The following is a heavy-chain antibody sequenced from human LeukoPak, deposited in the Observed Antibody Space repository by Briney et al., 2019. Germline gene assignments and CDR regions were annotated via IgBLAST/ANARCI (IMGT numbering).Heavy chain of an antibody. CDR2: IYSGGST. D-gene: IGHD6-19*01. Sequence: PGGSLRLSCAASGFTVSSNYMSWVRQAPGKGLEWVSVIYSGGSTYYADSVKGRFTISRDNSKNTLYLQMNGLRAEDTAVYYCAAHSSGWYDGLLDYWGQGTLVTVSS. V-gene: IGHV3-53*01. CDR3: AAHSSGWYDGLLDY. CDR1: GFTVSSNY. J-gene: IGHJ4*02.